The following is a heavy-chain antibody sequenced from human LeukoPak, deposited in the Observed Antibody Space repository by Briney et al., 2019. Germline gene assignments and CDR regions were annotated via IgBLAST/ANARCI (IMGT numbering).Heavy chain of an antibody. J-gene: IGHJ6*03. CDR1: GFTFDDYT. V-gene: IGHV3-43*01. CDR3: AKDTARNYYYHYMDV. Sequence: GGSLRLSCAASGFTFDDYTMHWVRQAPGKGLEWVSLISWDGGSTYYADSVKGRFTISRDNSKNSLYLQMNSLRTEDTALYYCAKDTARNYYYHYMDVWGKGTTVTVSS. CDR2: ISWDGGST.